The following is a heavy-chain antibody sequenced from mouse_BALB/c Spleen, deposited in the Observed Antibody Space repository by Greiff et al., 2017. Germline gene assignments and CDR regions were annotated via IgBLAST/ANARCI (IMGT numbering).Heavy chain of an antibody. CDR1: GYTFTSYY. J-gene: IGHJ3*01. CDR2: INPSNGGT. Sequence: VQLQQSGAELVKPGASVKLSCKASGYTFTSYYMYWVKQRPGQGLEWIGEINPSNGGTNFNEKFKSKATLTVDKSSSTAYMQLRSLTSEDSAVYYCSYGSFAYWGQGTLVTVSA. CDR3: SYGSFAY. V-gene: IGHV1S81*02. D-gene: IGHD2-1*01.